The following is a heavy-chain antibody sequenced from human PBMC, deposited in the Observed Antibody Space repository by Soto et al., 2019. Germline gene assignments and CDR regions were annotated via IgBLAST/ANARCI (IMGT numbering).Heavy chain of an antibody. Sequence: QVQLVQSGAEVKKPGSSVKVSCKASGGTFSSYTISWVRQAPGQGLEWMGRIIPILGIANYAQKFQGRVTITADKSRCTAYMELSRLRSEDTAVYYCARDREWFWGECARDAFDFWGQGTMVTV. CDR3: ARDREWFWGECARDAFDF. D-gene: IGHD3-10*01. V-gene: IGHV1-69*08. CDR2: IIPILGIA. CDR1: GGTFSSYT. J-gene: IGHJ3*01.